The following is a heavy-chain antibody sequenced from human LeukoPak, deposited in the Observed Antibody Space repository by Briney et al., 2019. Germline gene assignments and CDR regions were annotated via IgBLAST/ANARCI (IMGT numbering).Heavy chain of an antibody. CDR1: GYTFTGYY. D-gene: IGHD3-10*01. J-gene: IGHJ4*02. CDR3: ARVRYYGSGTPPDY. CDR2: INPNSCCT. Sequence: ASVKVSCKASGYTFTGYYMHWVRQAPGQGLEWMGWINPNSCCTNYAQKFQGRVTMTRDTSISTASMELSRLRSDDTAVYYCARVRYYGSGTPPDYWGQGTLVTVSS. V-gene: IGHV1-2*02.